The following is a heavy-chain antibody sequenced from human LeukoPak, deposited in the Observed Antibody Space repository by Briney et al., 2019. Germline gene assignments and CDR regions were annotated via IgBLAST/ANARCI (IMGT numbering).Heavy chain of an antibody. CDR3: ARGRSVFFDI. CDR2: INHSGST. V-gene: IGHV4-34*01. Sequence: PSETLSLTCAVYGGSFSGYYWSWIRQPPGKGLEWIGEINHSGSTNYNPSLKGRVTISVDTSKNQFSLKLSSVTAADTAVFYCARGRSVFFDIWGQGTMVSVSS. J-gene: IGHJ3*02. CDR1: GGSFSGYY.